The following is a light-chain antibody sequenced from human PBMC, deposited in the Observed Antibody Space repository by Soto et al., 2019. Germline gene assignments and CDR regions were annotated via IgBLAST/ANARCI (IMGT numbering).Light chain of an antibody. CDR1: SSDVGGYNF. V-gene: IGLV2-14*01. CDR2: EVS. J-gene: IGLJ1*01. CDR3: GSYTSTNTRV. Sequence: QSALTQPASVSGSPGQSITISCTGTSSDVGGYNFVSWYQQHPGTAPKLIIYEVSNRPSGVSYRFSGSKSGNTASLAISRLQAEDEGDYYCGSYTSTNTRVFGTGTKLTVL.